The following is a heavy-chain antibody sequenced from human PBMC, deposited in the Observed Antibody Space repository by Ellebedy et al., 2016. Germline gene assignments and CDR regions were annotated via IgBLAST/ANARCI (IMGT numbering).Heavy chain of an antibody. CDR3: AKGGWELHYGWFDP. CDR2: ISWNSGSI. D-gene: IGHD1-26*01. J-gene: IGHJ5*02. Sequence: GGSLRLXXAASGFTFDDYAMHWVRQAPGKGLEWVSGISWNSGSIGYADSVKGRFTISRDNAKNSLYLQMNSLRAEDTALYYCAKGGWELHYGWFDPWGQGTLVTVSS. V-gene: IGHV3-9*01. CDR1: GFTFDDYA.